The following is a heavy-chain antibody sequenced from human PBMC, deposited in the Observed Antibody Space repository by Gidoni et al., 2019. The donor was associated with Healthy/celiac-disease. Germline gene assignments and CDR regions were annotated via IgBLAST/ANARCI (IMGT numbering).Heavy chain of an antibody. Sequence: HVLLVQSVAEMKTPGSSVKVSCKASGATFSSYTISWVRQAPGQGLEWMGRIIPIIGIANYAQKFQGRVTITADKSTSTAYMELSSLRSEDTAVYYCARDNSDDYSNYPALSYGMDVWGQGTTVTVSS. J-gene: IGHJ6*02. V-gene: IGHV1-69*08. CDR2: IIPIIGIA. CDR1: GATFSSYT. CDR3: ARDNSDDYSNYPALSYGMDV. D-gene: IGHD4-4*01.